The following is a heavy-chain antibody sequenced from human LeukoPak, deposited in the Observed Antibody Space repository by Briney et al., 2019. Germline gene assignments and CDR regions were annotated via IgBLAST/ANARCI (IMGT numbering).Heavy chain of an antibody. CDR1: GFTFSSYE. CDR3: ARVGYYDF. J-gene: IGHJ3*01. V-gene: IGHV3-48*03. Sequence: PGGSLRLSCVASGFTFSSYEFNWVRQAPGKGLEWVSYIPSSGSAIYYADSVKGRVTISRDNSKNTLYLQMNSLRAEDTAVYYCARVGYYDFWGQGTMVTVSS. D-gene: IGHD2-8*01. CDR2: IPSSGSAI.